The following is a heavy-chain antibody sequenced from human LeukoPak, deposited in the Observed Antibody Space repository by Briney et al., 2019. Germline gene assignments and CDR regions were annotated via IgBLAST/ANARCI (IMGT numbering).Heavy chain of an antibody. J-gene: IGHJ4*02. V-gene: IGHV4-59*01. CDR1: GGSFSGYY. D-gene: IGHD3-22*01. Sequence: KTSETLSLTCAVYGGSFSGYYWSWIRQPPGKGLEWIGYIYYSGSTNYNPSLKSRVTISVDTSKNQFSLKLSSVTAADTAVYYCARGVRKYYDSSGYHSPYYFDYWGQGTLVTVSS. CDR3: ARGVRKYYDSSGYHSPYYFDY. CDR2: IYYSGST.